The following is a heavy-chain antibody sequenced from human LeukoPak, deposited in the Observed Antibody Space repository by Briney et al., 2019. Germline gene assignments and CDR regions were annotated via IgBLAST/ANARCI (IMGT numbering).Heavy chain of an antibody. Sequence: ASVKVSCKASGHTFTGYYMHWVRQAPGQGLEWMGWINPNSGGTNYAQKFQGRVTMTRDTSISTAYMELSRLRSDDTAVYYCAAGYSSSWSSFDYWGQGTLVTVSS. CDR1: GHTFTGYY. J-gene: IGHJ4*02. CDR3: AAGYSSSWSSFDY. D-gene: IGHD6-13*01. CDR2: INPNSGGT. V-gene: IGHV1-2*02.